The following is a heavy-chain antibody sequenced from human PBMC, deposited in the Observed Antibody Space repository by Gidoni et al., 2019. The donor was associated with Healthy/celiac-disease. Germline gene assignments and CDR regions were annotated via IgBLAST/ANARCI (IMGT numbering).Heavy chain of an antibody. D-gene: IGHD3-10*01. CDR3: ARFDTMVRGVIG. V-gene: IGHV4-39*07. CDR1: GGSISSSSYY. J-gene: IGHJ4*02. Sequence: QLQLQESGPGLVKPSETLSLTCTVSGGSISSSSYYWGWLRQPPGKGLEWIGSIYYSGSPYYNPSLKSRVTISVDTSKNQFSLKLSSVTAADTAVYYCARFDTMVRGVIGWGQGTLVTVSS. CDR2: IYYSGSP.